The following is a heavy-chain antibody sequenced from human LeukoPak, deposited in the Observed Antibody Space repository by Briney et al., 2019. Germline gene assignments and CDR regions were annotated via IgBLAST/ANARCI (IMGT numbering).Heavy chain of an antibody. D-gene: IGHD6-13*01. V-gene: IGHV3-30*03. Sequence: GGSLRLSCAASGFTFSSYAMSWVRQAPGKGLEWVAVISYDGSNKYYADSVKGRFTISRDNSKNTLYLQMNSLRAEDTAVYYCARGLAAFDYWGQGTLVTVSS. J-gene: IGHJ4*02. CDR1: GFTFSSYA. CDR2: ISYDGSNK. CDR3: ARGLAAFDY.